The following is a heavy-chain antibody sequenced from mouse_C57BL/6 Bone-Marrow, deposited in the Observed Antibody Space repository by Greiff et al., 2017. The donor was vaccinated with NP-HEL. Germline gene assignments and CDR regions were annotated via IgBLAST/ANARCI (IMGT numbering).Heavy chain of an antibody. CDR2: IYPRSGNT. CDR3: ARFMVTTDFDY. J-gene: IGHJ2*01. CDR1: GYTFTSYG. V-gene: IGHV1-81*01. D-gene: IGHD2-2*01. Sequence: LVESGAELARPGASVKLSCKASGYTFTSYGISWVKQRTGQGLEWIGEIYPRSGNTYYNEKFKGKATLTADKSSSTAYMELRSLTSEDSAVYFCARFMVTTDFDYWGQGTTLTVSS.